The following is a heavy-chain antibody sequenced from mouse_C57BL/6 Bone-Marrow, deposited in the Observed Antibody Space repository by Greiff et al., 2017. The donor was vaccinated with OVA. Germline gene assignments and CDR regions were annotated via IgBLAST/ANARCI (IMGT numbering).Heavy chain of an antibody. CDR3: ARDYGSSRRYFDV. CDR2: IDPTSGGT. V-gene: IGHV1-72*01. D-gene: IGHD1-1*01. Sequence: QVQLQQPGAELVKPGASVKLSCKASGYTFTSYWMHWVKQRLGRGLEWIGRIDPTSGGTKYNEKFKSKATLTVDKPSSTAYMQLSSLTSEDSAVYYCARDYGSSRRYFDVWGTGTTVTVSS. J-gene: IGHJ1*03. CDR1: GYTFTSYW.